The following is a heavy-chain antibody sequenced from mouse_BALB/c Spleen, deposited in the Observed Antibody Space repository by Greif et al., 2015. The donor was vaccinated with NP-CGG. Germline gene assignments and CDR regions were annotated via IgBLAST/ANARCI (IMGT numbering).Heavy chain of an antibody. V-gene: IGHV14-3*02. D-gene: IGHD1-1*01. CDR1: GFNIKDTY. J-gene: IGHJ3*01. CDR2: MDPANGNT. CDR3: AIYYSGRSVFAY. Sequence: EVMLVEPGAELVKPGASVKLSWTASGFNIKDTYMHWVKQGPEQGLEWIGRMDPANGNTKYDPKFQGKATITADTSSNTGYLQLTSLTSESTAFYCCAIYYSGRSVFAYWGQETLITVSA.